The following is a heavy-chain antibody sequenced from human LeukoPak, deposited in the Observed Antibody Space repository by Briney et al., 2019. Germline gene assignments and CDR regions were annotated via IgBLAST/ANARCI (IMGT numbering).Heavy chain of an antibody. V-gene: IGHV1-18*01. J-gene: IGHJ4*02. CDR2: ISAYNGNT. Sequence: ASVKVSCKASGYTFTSYGISWVRQAPGQGLEWMGWISAYNGNTNYAQKLQGRVTMTTDTSTSTAYMELRSLRSDDTAVYYCARDTDVMDGHNLFDYWGQGTLVTVSS. CDR1: GYTFTSYG. D-gene: IGHD5-24*01. CDR3: ARDTDVMDGHNLFDY.